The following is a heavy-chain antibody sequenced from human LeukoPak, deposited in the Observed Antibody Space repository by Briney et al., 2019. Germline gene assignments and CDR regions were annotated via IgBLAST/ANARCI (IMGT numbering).Heavy chain of an antibody. CDR1: EFTFNNYW. CDR2: IKKDGSEK. Sequence: PGGSLRLSCAASEFTFNNYWMTWVRQAPGKGLEWVADIKKDGSEKNQADSVKGRFTISRDNAKNSLYLQMSSLRAEDTAVYYCARGPPYGSRCDYLDYWGQGTLVTVSA. CDR3: ARGPPYGSRCDYLDY. D-gene: IGHD3-10*01. V-gene: IGHV3-7*01. J-gene: IGHJ4*02.